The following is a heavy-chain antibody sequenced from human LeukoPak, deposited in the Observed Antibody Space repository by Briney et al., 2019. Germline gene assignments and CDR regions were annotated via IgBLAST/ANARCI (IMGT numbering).Heavy chain of an antibody. CDR3: ARSVYDLRGQRLVPGLDY. CDR1: GFTFGSYE. D-gene: IGHD6-13*01. V-gene: IGHV3-48*03. J-gene: IGHJ4*02. CDR2: IGTIISTT. Sequence: PGGSLRLSCAASGFTFGSYEMNWVRQAPGKGLEWVAYIGTIISTTYYADSVKGRFTVPRDDAKSSLYLQMSSLRAEDTAIYYCARSVYDLRGQRLVPGLDYWGQGTLVTVSS.